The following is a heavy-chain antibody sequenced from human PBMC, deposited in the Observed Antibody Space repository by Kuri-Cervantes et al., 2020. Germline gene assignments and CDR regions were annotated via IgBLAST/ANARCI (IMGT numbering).Heavy chain of an antibody. CDR1: GFTFSSYG. J-gene: IGHJ4*02. Sequence: GESLKISCAASGFTFSSYGMRWVRQAPGKGLEWVAVIWYDGSNKYYADSVKGRFTISRDNSKNTLYLQMNSLRAEDTAVYYCARDRGSGYYYSIDDWGQGTLVTVSS. CDR2: IWYDGSNK. V-gene: IGHV3-33*01. D-gene: IGHD3-22*01. CDR3: ARDRGSGYYYSIDD.